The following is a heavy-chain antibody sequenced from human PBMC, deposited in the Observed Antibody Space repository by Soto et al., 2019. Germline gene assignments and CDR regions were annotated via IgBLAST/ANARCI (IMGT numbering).Heavy chain of an antibody. CDR3: ARSGYSSSSEGFDP. V-gene: IGHV1-69*02. CDR1: GGTFSSYT. CDR2: IIPILGIA. J-gene: IGHJ5*02. Sequence: QVQLVQSGAEVQKPGSSVKVSCKASGGTFSSYTISWVRQAPGQGLEWMGRIIPILGIANYAQKFQGRVTITADKSTSTAYMELSSLRSEDTAVYYCARSGYSSSSEGFDPWGQGTLVTVSS. D-gene: IGHD6-6*01.